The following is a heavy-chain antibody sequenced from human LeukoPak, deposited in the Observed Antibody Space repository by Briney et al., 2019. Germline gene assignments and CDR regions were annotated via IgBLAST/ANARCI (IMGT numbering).Heavy chain of an antibody. J-gene: IGHJ5*02. CDR1: GGSISSSSYY. CDR2: IYYSGST. V-gene: IGHV4-39*07. CDR3: ARGTFQDYGGNPNWFDP. Sequence: SETLSLTCTVSGGSISSSSYYWGWIRQPPGKGLEWIGSIYYSGSTYYNPSLKSRVTISVDTSKNQFSLKLSSVTAADTAVYYCARGTFQDYGGNPNWFDPWGQGTLVTVSS. D-gene: IGHD4-23*01.